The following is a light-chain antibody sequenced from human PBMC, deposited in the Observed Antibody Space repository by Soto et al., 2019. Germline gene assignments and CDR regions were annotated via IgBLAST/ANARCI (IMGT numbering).Light chain of an antibody. CDR3: QQYNNWPQT. Sequence: EIVMTQSPATLSVSPGARATLSCRSSQSVSSNLAWYQQKPCHAPSLLIYGASTRATGIPARFSGRGSGTEFPLTIRSLQSEDFAVYYCQQYNNWPQTFGQGTKVDIK. CDR1: QSVSSN. V-gene: IGKV3-15*01. CDR2: GAS. J-gene: IGKJ1*01.